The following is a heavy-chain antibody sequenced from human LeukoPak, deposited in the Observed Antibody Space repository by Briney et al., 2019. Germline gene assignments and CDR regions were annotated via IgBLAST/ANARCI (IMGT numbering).Heavy chain of an antibody. J-gene: IGHJ5*02. CDR1: GFTFSSYS. V-gene: IGHV3-21*01. CDR2: ISSSSSYI. Sequence: GGSLRLSCAASGFTFSSYSMNWVRQAPGKGPEWVSSISSSSSYIYYADPVKGRFTISRDNAKNSLYLQMNSRRAEDTAVYYCARVGYSYGYNWFDPWGQGTLVTVSS. D-gene: IGHD5-18*01. CDR3: ARVGYSYGYNWFDP.